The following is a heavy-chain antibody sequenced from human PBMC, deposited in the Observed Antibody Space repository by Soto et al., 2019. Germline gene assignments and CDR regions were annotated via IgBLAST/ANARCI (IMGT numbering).Heavy chain of an antibody. Sequence: GASVKVSCKASGYTFTSYGISWVRQAPGQGLEWMGWISAYNGNTNYAQKLQGRVTMTTDTSTSTAYMELRSLRSDDTAVYYCARGDSGDYYYYYMDVWGKGTTVTVSS. D-gene: IGHD3-10*01. V-gene: IGHV1-18*01. CDR1: GYTFTSYG. CDR2: ISAYNGNT. J-gene: IGHJ6*03. CDR3: ARGDSGDYYYYYMDV.